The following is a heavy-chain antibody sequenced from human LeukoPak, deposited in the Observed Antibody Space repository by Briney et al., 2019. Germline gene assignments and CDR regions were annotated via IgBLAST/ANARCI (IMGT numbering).Heavy chain of an antibody. J-gene: IGHJ6*03. CDR2: INHSGST. V-gene: IGHV4-34*01. D-gene: IGHD3-10*01. Sequence: SETLSLTCAVSGGSVTTYHWSWIRQPPGKGLEWIGEINHSGSTNYNPSLKSRVTISVDTSKNQFSLKLSSVTAADTAVYYCARLNTWFGELNPPHSYYYYYYYMDVWGKGTTVTISS. CDR1: GGSVTTYH. CDR3: ARLNTWFGELNPPHSYYYYYYYMDV.